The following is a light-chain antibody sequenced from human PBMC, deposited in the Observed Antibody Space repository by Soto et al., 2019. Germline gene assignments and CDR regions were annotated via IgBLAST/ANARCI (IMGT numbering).Light chain of an antibody. CDR1: QGISSY. Sequence: DIQLTQSPSFVSASVGDRVTITCRASQGISSYLAWYQQGPGKAPKLLIYDASTLQSGVPSRFSGSGSGTEFTLTISSLQPADFATYYCQQINAFPVTFGGGTKVEIK. V-gene: IGKV1-9*01. CDR2: DAS. J-gene: IGKJ4*01. CDR3: QQINAFPVT.